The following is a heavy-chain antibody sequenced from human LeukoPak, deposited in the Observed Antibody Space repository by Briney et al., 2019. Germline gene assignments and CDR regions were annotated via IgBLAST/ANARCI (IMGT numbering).Heavy chain of an antibody. CDR3: ARTIQLWSDSYFDY. CDR1: GGSISSGGYS. CDR2: IYHSGST. D-gene: IGHD5-18*01. J-gene: IGHJ4*02. Sequence: PSQTLSLTCAVSGGSISSGGYSWSWIRQPPGTGLEWIWYIYHSGSTYYNPSLKSRVTISVDRSKNQFSLKLSSVTAADTAVYYCARTIQLWSDSYFDYWGQGTLVTVSS. V-gene: IGHV4-30-2*01.